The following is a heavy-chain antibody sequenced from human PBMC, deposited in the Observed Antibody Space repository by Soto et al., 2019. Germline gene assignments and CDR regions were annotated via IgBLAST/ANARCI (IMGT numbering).Heavy chain of an antibody. J-gene: IGHJ6*02. V-gene: IGHV3-33*01. CDR2: IWYDESNK. D-gene: IGHD3-3*01. CDR3: ASDPNQGWIFGVVPPIGMDV. Sequence: QVQVVESGGGVVQPGRSLRLSCAASGFTFSSYGMHWVRQAPGKGLEWVAVIWYDESNKYYADSVKGRFTISRDNSKNTLCLQINSLRAEDTAMYYCASDPNQGWIFGVVPPIGMDVWGQGTTVTVSS. CDR1: GFTFSSYG.